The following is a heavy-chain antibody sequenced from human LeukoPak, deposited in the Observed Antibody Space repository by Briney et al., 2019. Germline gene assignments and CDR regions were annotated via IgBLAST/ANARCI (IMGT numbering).Heavy chain of an antibody. CDR3: ALMVGGFITY. CDR1: GGSISSSSYY. V-gene: IGHV4-39*01. CDR2: IYYSGST. D-gene: IGHD3-10*01. Sequence: SETLSLTCTVSGGSISSSSYYWGWIRQPPGKGLEWIGSIYYSGSTYYNPSLKSRVTISVDTSKNQFSLRLSSVTAADTAVYYCALMVGGFITYWGQEPLVTVP. J-gene: IGHJ4*02.